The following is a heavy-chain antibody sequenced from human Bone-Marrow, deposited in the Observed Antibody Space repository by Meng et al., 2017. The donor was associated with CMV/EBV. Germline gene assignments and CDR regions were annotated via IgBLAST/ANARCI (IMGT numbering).Heavy chain of an antibody. V-gene: IGHV3-30*04. D-gene: IGHD2-15*01. CDR3: AKDGGVVVVAATREVDY. Sequence: GESLKISCAASGFTFSSYAMHWVRQAPGKGLEWVAVISYDGSNKYYADSVKGRFTISRDNSKNTLYLQMNSLRAEDTAVYYCAKDGGVVVVAATREVDYWGRGTLVNVSS. J-gene: IGHJ4*02. CDR2: ISYDGSNK. CDR1: GFTFSSYA.